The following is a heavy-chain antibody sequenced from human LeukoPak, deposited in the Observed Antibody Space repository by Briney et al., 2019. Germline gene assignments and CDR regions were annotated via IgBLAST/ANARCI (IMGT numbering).Heavy chain of an antibody. CDR1: GVPISSDSYY. D-gene: IGHD3-16*01. Sequence: PSETLSLTCTVSGVPISSDSYYWRSIRQPAGKGLEWLERIYTKGSTNYNPSLKSRVTISVDTSKNQSSLKLSSVTAADTAVYYCARERASWGSGFRWENYYYMDVWGKGTTVTVSS. V-gene: IGHV4-61*02. J-gene: IGHJ6*03. CDR3: ARERASWGSGFRWENYYYMDV. CDR2: IYTKGST.